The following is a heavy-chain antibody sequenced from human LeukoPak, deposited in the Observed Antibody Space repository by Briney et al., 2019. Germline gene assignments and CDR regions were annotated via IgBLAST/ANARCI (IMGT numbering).Heavy chain of an antibody. V-gene: IGHV1-2*02. CDR2: INPNSGGT. CDR3: ARNQQQLAPYYYYYMDV. CDR1: GYTFTGYY. Sequence: GASVKVSCKASGYTFTGYYMHWVRQAPGQGLERMGWINPNSGGTNYAQKFQGRVTMTRDTSISTAYMELSRLRSDDTAVYYCARNQQQLAPYYYYYMDVWGKGTTVTVSS. J-gene: IGHJ6*03. D-gene: IGHD6-13*01.